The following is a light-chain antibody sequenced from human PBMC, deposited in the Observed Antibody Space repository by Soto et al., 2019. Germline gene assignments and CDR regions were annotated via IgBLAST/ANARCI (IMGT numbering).Light chain of an antibody. CDR1: QSVRSS. CDR2: GAS. V-gene: IGKV3-15*01. CDR3: QQYNNWPPWT. J-gene: IGKJ1*01. Sequence: EIVMTQSPGTLSLSPGERASLSCRASQSVRSSYLAWYQQKPGQAPRLLIYGASTRATGIPARFSGSGSGTEFTLTISSLQSEDFAVYYCQQYNNWPPWTFRQGTKVDIK.